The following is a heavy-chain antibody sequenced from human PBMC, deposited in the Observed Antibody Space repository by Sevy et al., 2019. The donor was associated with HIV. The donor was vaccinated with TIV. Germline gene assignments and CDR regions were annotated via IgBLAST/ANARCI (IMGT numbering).Heavy chain of an antibody. D-gene: IGHD2-15*01. CDR2: INHSGST. Sequence: SETLSLTCAVYGGSFSGYYWSWIRQPPGKGLEWIGEINHSGSTNYNPSLKSRVTISVDTSKNQFSLKLSPVTAADTAVYYCARAWGDCSGGSCLDYWGQGTLVTVSS. CDR3: ARAWGDCSGGSCLDY. J-gene: IGHJ4*02. CDR1: GGSFSGYY. V-gene: IGHV4-34*01.